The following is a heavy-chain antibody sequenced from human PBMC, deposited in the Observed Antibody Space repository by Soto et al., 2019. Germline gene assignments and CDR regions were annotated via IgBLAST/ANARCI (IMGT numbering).Heavy chain of an antibody. CDR3: ARDLHCSSTSCYAEDAFDI. CDR1: GFMFSSYV. D-gene: IGHD2-2*01. J-gene: IGHJ3*02. Sequence: GGSLRLSCAASGFMFSSYVMNWVRQAPGKGLEWVSSITDNGGSTYYADSVKGRFTISRDNSKNTLYLQMNSLRAGDTAVYYCARDLHCSSTSCYAEDAFDIWGQGTMVTVSS. V-gene: IGHV3-23*01. CDR2: ITDNGGST.